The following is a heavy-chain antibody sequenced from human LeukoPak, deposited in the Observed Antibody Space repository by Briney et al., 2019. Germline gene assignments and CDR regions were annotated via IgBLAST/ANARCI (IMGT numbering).Heavy chain of an antibody. CDR2: ISNSSGSI. Sequence: GGSLRLSCAASGFTFSSFEMNWVRQAPGKGLEWVAHISNSSGSIYYADSVKGRFTISRDNTKNSLYLQMNSLRAEDTAVYYCARSFDIWRQGTMVTVS. J-gene: IGHJ3*02. CDR1: GFTFSSFE. CDR3: ARSFDI. V-gene: IGHV3-48*03.